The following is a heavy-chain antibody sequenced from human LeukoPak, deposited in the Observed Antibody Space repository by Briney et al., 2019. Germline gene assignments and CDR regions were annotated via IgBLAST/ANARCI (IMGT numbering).Heavy chain of an antibody. D-gene: IGHD4-23*01. CDR1: PFPFSIFW. CDR3: ARDRGYSSFDY. CDR2: IKEDGSEI. V-gene: IGHV3-7*01. J-gene: IGHJ4*02. Sequence: GGSLRLPCEASPFPFSIFWMSWVRQAPGKGREWVANIKEDGSEINYVDSVKGRFTISRDNAKSSLFLQMNSLRVEDTAVYYGARDRGYSSFDYWGQGTLVTVSS.